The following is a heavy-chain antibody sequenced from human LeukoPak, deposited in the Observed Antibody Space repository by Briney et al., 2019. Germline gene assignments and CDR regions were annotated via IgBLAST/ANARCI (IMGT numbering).Heavy chain of an antibody. D-gene: IGHD3-3*01. CDR3: ARAPPYDFWSGYSPFDY. J-gene: IGHJ4*02. CDR2: VNPNSGNT. CDR1: GYTFTSYD. V-gene: IGHV1-8*03. Sequence: GASVKVSCKASGYTFTSYDINWVRQATGQGLEWMGWVNPNSGNTGYAQKFQGRVTITRNTSISTAYMELSSLRSEDTAVYYCARAPPYDFWSGYSPFDYWGQGTLVTVSS.